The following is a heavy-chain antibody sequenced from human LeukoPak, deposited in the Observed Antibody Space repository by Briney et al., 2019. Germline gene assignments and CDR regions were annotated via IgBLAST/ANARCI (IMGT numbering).Heavy chain of an antibody. Sequence: PSEILSLTCTVSGGSISSYYWSWIRQPPGKGLEWIGYIYYSGSTDYNSSLQSRVAISVDTSKNQFSLKLTSVTAADTAVYYCARHPAYGQFDYWGQGTLVTVSS. V-gene: IGHV4-59*08. CDR1: GGSISSYY. CDR3: ARHPAYGQFDY. D-gene: IGHD2-21*01. CDR2: IYYSGST. J-gene: IGHJ4*02.